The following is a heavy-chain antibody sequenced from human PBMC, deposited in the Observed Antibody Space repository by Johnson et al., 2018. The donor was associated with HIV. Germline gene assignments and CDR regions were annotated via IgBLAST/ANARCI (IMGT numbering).Heavy chain of an antibody. CDR1: GFTFSDYY. Sequence: QVQLVESGGGLVKPGGSLRLSCAASGFTFSDYYMSWIRQAPGKGLEWVSYISSSGSTIYYADSVKGRFTISRDNAKNSLYLQLNSRRAEDTAVYYCARDPPVTTTHNAFDIWGQGTMVTVSS. V-gene: IGHV3-11*04. CDR2: ISSSGSTI. D-gene: IGHD4-17*01. CDR3: ARDPPVTTTHNAFDI. J-gene: IGHJ3*02.